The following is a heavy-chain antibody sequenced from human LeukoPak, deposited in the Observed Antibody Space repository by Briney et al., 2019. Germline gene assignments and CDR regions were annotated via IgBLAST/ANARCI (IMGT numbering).Heavy chain of an antibody. D-gene: IGHD3-16*01. Sequence: GGSLRLSCSASGFTFSSYAMDWVRQAPGKGLEYVSTISSNGGSTYYADSVKGRFTISRDDSKNTLYLRMSSLRAEDTAVYYCVKEGDYGYYFDYWGQGTLVTVPS. CDR2: ISSNGGST. V-gene: IGHV3-64D*06. CDR3: VKEGDYGYYFDY. J-gene: IGHJ4*02. CDR1: GFTFSSYA.